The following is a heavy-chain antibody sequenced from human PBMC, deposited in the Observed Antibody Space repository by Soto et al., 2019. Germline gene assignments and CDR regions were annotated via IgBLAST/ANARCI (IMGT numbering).Heavy chain of an antibody. CDR3: ARDSSLFCTGGTCYLQDAFVL. J-gene: IGHJ3*01. CDR1: GFTFNTYT. D-gene: IGHD2-15*01. CDR2: ISSTSTYI. V-gene: IGHV3-21*01. Sequence: EVQLVESGGGQVKPGGSLRLSCAASGFTFNTYTMNWVRQAPGKGLEWVSSISSTSTYIYYADSVRGRFTSSRDNAGNSLYLKMSSLRAEDSAVYYCARDSSLFCTGGTCYLQDAFVLWRQGTTGTVSS.